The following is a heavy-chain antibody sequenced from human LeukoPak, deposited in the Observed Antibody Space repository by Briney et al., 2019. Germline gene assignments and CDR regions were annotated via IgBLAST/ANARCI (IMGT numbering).Heavy chain of an antibody. Sequence: SETLSLTCTVSGGSISSYYWSWIRQPPGKGLEWIGYIYYSGSTNYNPSLKIRVTISVDTSKTQFSLKLSSVTAADTAVYYCARHFLWFGELMAFDYWGQGTLVTVSS. V-gene: IGHV4-59*08. D-gene: IGHD3-10*01. J-gene: IGHJ4*02. CDR2: IYYSGST. CDR3: ARHFLWFGELMAFDY. CDR1: GGSISSYY.